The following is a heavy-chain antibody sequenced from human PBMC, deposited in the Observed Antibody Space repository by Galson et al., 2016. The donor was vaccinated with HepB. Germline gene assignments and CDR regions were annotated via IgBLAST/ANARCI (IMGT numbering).Heavy chain of an antibody. D-gene: IGHD5-18*01. CDR3: AKVETTAFLPFDF. Sequence: SLRLSCAASGFIFSSYAMSWVRQAPGKGLEWVLGISGSGGTTFYADSVKGRFTISRDNSKNTLFLQMDSLRAEDSAIYFCAKVETTAFLPFDFWGQGTLVTVSS. J-gene: IGHJ4*02. CDR2: ISGSGGTT. CDR1: GFIFSSYA. V-gene: IGHV3-23*01.